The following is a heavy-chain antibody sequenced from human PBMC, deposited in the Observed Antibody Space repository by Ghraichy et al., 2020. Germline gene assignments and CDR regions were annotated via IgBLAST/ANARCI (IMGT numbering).Heavy chain of an antibody. CDR2: IKQDGSQR. CDR1: GFSFSSYW. Sequence: GGSLRLSCAASGFSFSSYWMSWVRQAPGKGLEWVANIKQDGSQRYYVDSVKGRFNISRDNAQNSLYLQMNYLGVDDTAVYYCGTTGNGGNNYWGQGTLVTVSS. V-gene: IGHV3-7*01. CDR3: GTTGNGGNNY. J-gene: IGHJ4*02. D-gene: IGHD4-23*01.